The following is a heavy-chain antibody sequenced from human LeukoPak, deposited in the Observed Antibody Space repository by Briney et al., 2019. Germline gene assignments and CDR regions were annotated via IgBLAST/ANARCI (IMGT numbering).Heavy chain of an antibody. J-gene: IGHJ4*01. CDR2: ISYDGSNK. CDR3: AKEGSHYYGDSNYFDY. D-gene: IGHD4-17*01. Sequence: PGGSLRLSCAASGFTFSSYGMHWVRQAPGKGLEWVAVISYDGSNKYYADSVKGRFTISRDNSKNTLYLQMNSLRAEDTAVYYCAKEGSHYYGDSNYFDYWGQGTLVTVSS. CDR1: GFTFSSYG. V-gene: IGHV3-30*18.